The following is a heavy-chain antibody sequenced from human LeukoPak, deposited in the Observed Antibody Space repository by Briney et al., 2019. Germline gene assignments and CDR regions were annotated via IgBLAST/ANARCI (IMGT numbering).Heavy chain of an antibody. CDR2: INTRSSYI. J-gene: IGHJ4*02. CDR1: GFTFTSFS. V-gene: IGHV3-21*01. D-gene: IGHD6-19*01. Sequence: PGGSPRLSCAASGFTFTSFSFNWVRQAPGKGLEWVSSINTRSSYIWYADSVKGRFTISRDNAQNSLYLQMNSLRVEDTAVYYCVRELSGSGNVYYFDHWGQGTLVTVSS. CDR3: VRELSGSGNVYYFDH.